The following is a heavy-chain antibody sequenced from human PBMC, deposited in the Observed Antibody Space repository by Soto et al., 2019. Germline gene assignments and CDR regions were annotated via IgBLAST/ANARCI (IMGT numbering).Heavy chain of an antibody. CDR1: GGSFSGYY. V-gene: IGHV4-34*01. CDR2: INHSGST. D-gene: IGHD6-13*01. Sequence: SETLSLTCAVYGGSFSGYYWSWIRQPPGKGLEWIGEINHSGSTNYNPSLKSRVTISVDTSKNQFSLKLSSVTAADTAVYYCARDIRRLAYRIAAGLGMDVWGQGTTVTVSS. CDR3: ARDIRRLAYRIAAGLGMDV. J-gene: IGHJ6*02.